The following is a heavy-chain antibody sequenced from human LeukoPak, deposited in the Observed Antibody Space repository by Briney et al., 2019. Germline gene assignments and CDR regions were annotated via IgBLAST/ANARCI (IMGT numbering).Heavy chain of an antibody. V-gene: IGHV3-53*01. D-gene: IGHD4-17*01. J-gene: IGHJ2*01. Sequence: GGSLRLSCAASGFTVSDNYMSWVRQAPGKGLERVSVIYSGGSTYYADSVKGRFSISRDNSKNTLYLQMNSLRAEDTAIYYCARGPRYGDYGTTPGYFDLWGRGTLVTVSS. CDR1: GFTVSDNY. CDR2: IYSGGST. CDR3: ARGPRYGDYGTTPGYFDL.